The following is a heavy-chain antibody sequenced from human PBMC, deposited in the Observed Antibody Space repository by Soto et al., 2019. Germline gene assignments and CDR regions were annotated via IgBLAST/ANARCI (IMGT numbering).Heavy chain of an antibody. D-gene: IGHD2-2*01. CDR1: GGTFRSYT. CDR2: IIPILGIA. J-gene: IGHJ6*02. V-gene: IGHV1-69*08. Sequence: QVQLVQSGAEVKKPGSSVKVSCKASGGTFRSYTISWVRQAPGQGLEWMGRIIPILGIANYAQKFQGRVTITADKSSGTAYMELSSLRSEDTAVYDCAREGNLCSGTSCYDDAPCYYYGMDVWVQGTTVTVSS. CDR3: AREGNLCSGTSCYDDAPCYYYGMDV.